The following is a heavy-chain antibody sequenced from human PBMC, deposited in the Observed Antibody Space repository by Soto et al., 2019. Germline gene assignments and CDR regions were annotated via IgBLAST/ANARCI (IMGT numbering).Heavy chain of an antibody. CDR2: TGNKDNSYTT. V-gene: IGHV3-72*01. CDR3: AWDTGGSYDF. CDR1: GFTFSDYY. J-gene: IGHJ4*02. D-gene: IGHD1-26*01. Sequence: EVQLVESGGGLVQPGGSLRLSCAASGFTFSDYYMDWVRQLPGKGLEWVGRTGNKDNSYTTEYAPSAKGRFTISRHDSEDSMYLQMNSLKTEDTAVYYCAWDTGGSYDFWGQGALVTVSS.